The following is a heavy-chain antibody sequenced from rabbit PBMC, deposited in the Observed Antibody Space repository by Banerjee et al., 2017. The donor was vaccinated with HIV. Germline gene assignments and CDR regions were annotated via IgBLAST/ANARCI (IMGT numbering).Heavy chain of an antibody. D-gene: IGHD4-1*01. Sequence: QEQLEESGGDLVKPEGSLTLTCTASGFSLSNGYVMCWVRQAPGKGLEWIACINTSSGNTVYASWVHGRFIITRNTSLNTVDLKMTSLTAADTATYFCARDLAGVIGWNFNLWGPGTLVTVS. J-gene: IGHJ4*01. CDR3: ARDLAGVIGWNFNL. V-gene: IGHV1S43*01. CDR1: GFSLSNGYV. CDR2: INTSSGNT.